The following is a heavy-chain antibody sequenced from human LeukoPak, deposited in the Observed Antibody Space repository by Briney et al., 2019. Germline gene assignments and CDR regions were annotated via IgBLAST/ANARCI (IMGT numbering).Heavy chain of an antibody. J-gene: IGHJ4*02. Sequence: GGSLRLSCAASGFTFSSYAMHWVRQAPGKGLEWVAVISYDGSNKYYADSVKGRFTISRDNSKNTLYLQMNSLRAEDTAVYYCATDRGYYDSSGYHQYYYFDYWGQGTLVTVSS. D-gene: IGHD3-22*01. CDR2: ISYDGSNK. CDR3: ATDRGYYDSSGYHQYYYFDY. V-gene: IGHV3-30*04. CDR1: GFTFSSYA.